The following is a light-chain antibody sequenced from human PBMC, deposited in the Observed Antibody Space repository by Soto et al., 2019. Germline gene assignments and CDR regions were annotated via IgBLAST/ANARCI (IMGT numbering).Light chain of an antibody. CDR3: QQYHSYWT. J-gene: IGKJ1*01. Sequence: DIQMTQSPSTLSASVGDRVTITCRASQSISSWLAWYQQKPGKAPKLLIYDASSLESGVPSRFSGSGSGTEFTLTISNLQPDDFATYFCQQYHSYWTFGQGTKVDI. CDR2: DAS. V-gene: IGKV1-5*01. CDR1: QSISSW.